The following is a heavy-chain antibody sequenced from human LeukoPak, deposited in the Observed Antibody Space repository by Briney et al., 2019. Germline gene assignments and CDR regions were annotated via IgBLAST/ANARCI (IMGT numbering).Heavy chain of an antibody. D-gene: IGHD2-2*01. CDR2: IYYSGST. CDR3: ARDLGYCSSTSCYAWFDP. Sequence: SETLSLTCTVSGGSISSYYWSWIRQPPGKGLEWIGYIYYSGSTNYNPSLKSRVTVSVDTSKNQFSLKLSSVTAADTAVYYCARDLGYCSSTSCYAWFDPWGQGTLVTVSS. J-gene: IGHJ5*02. V-gene: IGHV4-59*01. CDR1: GGSISSYY.